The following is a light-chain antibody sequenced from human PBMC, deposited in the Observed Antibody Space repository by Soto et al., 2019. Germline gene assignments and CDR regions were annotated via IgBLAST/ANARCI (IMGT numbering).Light chain of an antibody. V-gene: IGKV3-20*01. CDR2: GVS. Sequence: EIVLTQSPGTLSLSPVERATLSCMASQSVSSSYLAWYQQKPGQAPRPLIYGVSSRATGIPDRFSGSGSGTDFTLTISRLEPEDFAVYYCQQYGSSPPTFGQGTKVDIK. CDR3: QQYGSSPPT. J-gene: IGKJ1*01. CDR1: QSVSSSY.